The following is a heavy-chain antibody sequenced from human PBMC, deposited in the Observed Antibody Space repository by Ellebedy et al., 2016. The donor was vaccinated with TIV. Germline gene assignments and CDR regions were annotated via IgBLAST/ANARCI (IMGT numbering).Heavy chain of an antibody. CDR1: GGFISSSSYY. V-gene: IGHV4-39*01. J-gene: IGHJ4*02. CDR2: IYYSGST. Sequence: MPSETLSPTCIVSGGFISSSSYYWCWIRQPPGKGLEWIGSIYYSGSTYYTPSLKSRVTISVDTSRNQFSLKLSSVTAAETAVYYCARHLHSSSSSPLDFWGQGTLVTVSS. CDR3: ARHLHSSSSSPLDF. D-gene: IGHD6-6*01.